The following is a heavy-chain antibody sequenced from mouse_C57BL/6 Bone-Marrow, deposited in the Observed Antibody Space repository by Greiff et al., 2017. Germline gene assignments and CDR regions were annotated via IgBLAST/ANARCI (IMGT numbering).Heavy chain of an antibody. Sequence: QVQLQQSGAELARPGASVKLSCKASGYTFTSYGISWVKQRTGQGLEWIGEIYPRSGNTYYNEKFKGKATLTADKSSSTAYMELRSLTSEDSAVYFCAVLHGSSSEGFAYWGQGTLVTVSA. D-gene: IGHD1-1*01. CDR3: AVLHGSSSEGFAY. CDR2: IYPRSGNT. V-gene: IGHV1-81*01. J-gene: IGHJ3*01. CDR1: GYTFTSYG.